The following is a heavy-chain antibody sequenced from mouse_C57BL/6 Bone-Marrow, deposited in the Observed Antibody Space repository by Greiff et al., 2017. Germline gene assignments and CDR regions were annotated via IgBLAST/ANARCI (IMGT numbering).Heavy chain of an antibody. D-gene: IGHD2-1*01. V-gene: IGHV14-4*01. CDR1: GFNIKDDY. CDR2: IDPENGDT. Sequence: EVKLQESGAELVRPGASVKLSCTASGFNIKDDYMHWVKQRPEQGLEWIGWIDPENGDTEYASQFQGKATITADTSSNTAYLQLSSLTSEDTAVYYCTTLTTMVTFYAMDYWGQGTSVTVSS. CDR3: TTLTTMVTFYAMDY. J-gene: IGHJ4*01.